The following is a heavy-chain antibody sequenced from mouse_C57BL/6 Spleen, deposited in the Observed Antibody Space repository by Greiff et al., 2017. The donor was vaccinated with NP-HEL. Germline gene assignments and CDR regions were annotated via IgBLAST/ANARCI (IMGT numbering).Heavy chain of an antibody. CDR3: VREVYYYGSRYFDV. V-gene: IGHV10-3*01. CDR2: IRSKSSNYAT. D-gene: IGHD1-1*01. J-gene: IGHJ1*03. CDR1: GFTFNTYA. Sequence: EVQLQESGGGLVQPKGSLKLSCAASGFTFNTYAMHWVRQAPGKGVEWVARIRSKSSNYATYYADSVKDRFTISRDDSQSMRYLQMNNLKTEDTAMYYCVREVYYYGSRYFDVWGTGTTVTVSS.